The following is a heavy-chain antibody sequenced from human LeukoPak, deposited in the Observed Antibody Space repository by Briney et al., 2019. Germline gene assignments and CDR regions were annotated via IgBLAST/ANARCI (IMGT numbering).Heavy chain of an antibody. V-gene: IGHV3-23*01. D-gene: IGHD3-10*01. CDR2: ISGSGGST. Sequence: SGGSLRLSCAASGFTFSSYAMSWVRQAPGKGLEWVSAISGSGGSTYYADSVKGRFTISRDNSKNTLYLQMNSLRAEDTAVYYCAKERSRITMVRGLDYWGQGTLVTVSS. CDR3: AKERSRITMVRGLDY. J-gene: IGHJ4*02. CDR1: GFTFSSYA.